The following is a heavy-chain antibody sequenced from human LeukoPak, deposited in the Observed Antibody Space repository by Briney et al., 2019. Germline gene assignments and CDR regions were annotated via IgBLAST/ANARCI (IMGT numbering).Heavy chain of an antibody. V-gene: IGHV4-30-2*01. Sequence: SQTLSLTCTVSGGSISSGGYYWSWIRQPPGKGLEWIGYIYHSGSTYYNPSLKSRVTISVDRSKNQFSLKLSSVTAADTAVYYCARHSPQSSSSKGVYYFDSWGQGTLVTVSS. CDR1: GGSISSGGYY. J-gene: IGHJ4*02. D-gene: IGHD6-13*01. CDR2: IYHSGST. CDR3: ARHSPQSSSSKGVYYFDS.